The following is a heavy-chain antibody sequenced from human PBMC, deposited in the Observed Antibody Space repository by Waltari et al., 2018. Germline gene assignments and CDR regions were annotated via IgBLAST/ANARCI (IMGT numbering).Heavy chain of an antibody. J-gene: IGHJ4*02. CDR1: GGSISSSSYY. Sequence: QLQLQESGPGLVQPSETLSLTCTVSGGSISSSSYYWGWIRQPPGKGLEWIGIIYYSGSTYYNPSLNSRVTISVDTSKNQFSLKLSSVTAADTAVYYCARTPYYYDSSGYYFWGQGTLVTVSS. CDR3: ARTPYYYDSSGYYF. CDR2: IYYSGST. V-gene: IGHV4-39*07. D-gene: IGHD3-22*01.